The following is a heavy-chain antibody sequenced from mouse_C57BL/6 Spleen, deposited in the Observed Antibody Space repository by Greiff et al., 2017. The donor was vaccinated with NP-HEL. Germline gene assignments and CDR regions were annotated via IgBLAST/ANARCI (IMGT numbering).Heavy chain of an antibody. CDR1: GFTFSSYA. J-gene: IGHJ2*01. Sequence: EVQLQESGGGLVKPGGSLKLSCAASGFTFSSYAMSWVRQTPEKRLEWVATISDGGSYTYYPDNVKGRFTISRDNAKNNLYLQMSHLKSEDTAMYYCARDRDYGNYVFDYWGQGTTLTVSS. CDR2: ISDGGSYT. V-gene: IGHV5-4*01. CDR3: ARDRDYGNYVFDY. D-gene: IGHD2-1*01.